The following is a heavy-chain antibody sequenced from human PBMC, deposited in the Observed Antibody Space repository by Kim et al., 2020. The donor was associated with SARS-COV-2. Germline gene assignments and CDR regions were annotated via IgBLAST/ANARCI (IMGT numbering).Heavy chain of an antibody. CDR3: AKGSPGTYYYDSSGYFPMDV. V-gene: IGHV3-43D*03. Sequence: RFTISRDNSKNSLYLQMNSLRAEDTALYYCAKGSPGTYYYDSSGYFPMDVWGQGTTVTVSS. D-gene: IGHD3-22*01. J-gene: IGHJ6*02.